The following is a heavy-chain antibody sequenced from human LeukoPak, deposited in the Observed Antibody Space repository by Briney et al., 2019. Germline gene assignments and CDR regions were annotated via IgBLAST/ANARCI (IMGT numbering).Heavy chain of an antibody. D-gene: IGHD2-15*01. CDR3: ASCRGPCYSGQYYFDY. J-gene: IGHJ4*02. CDR1: GFTFSSYS. V-gene: IGHV3-21*01. Sequence: GGSLRLSCAASGFTFSSYSMNWVRQAPGKGLEWVSSISSSSSYIYYADSVKGRFTISRDNAKNSLYLQMNSLRAEDTAVYYCASCRGPCYSGQYYFDYWGQGTLVTVSS. CDR2: ISSSSSYI.